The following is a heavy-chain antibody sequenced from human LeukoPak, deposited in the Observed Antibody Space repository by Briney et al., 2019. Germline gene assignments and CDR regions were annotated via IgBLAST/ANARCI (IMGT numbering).Heavy chain of an antibody. Sequence: ASVKVSCKASRYTFTGYSIHWVRQAPGQGLEWMGWINPDSGGTNHAQKFLGRVTMTRDTSISTAYMELSRLRSDDTAVYYCARDAGSSAFYYYYYMDVWGKGTTVTVSS. CDR2: INPDSGGT. V-gene: IGHV1-2*02. J-gene: IGHJ6*03. CDR1: RYTFTGYS. CDR3: ARDAGSSAFYYYYYMDV. D-gene: IGHD2-2*01.